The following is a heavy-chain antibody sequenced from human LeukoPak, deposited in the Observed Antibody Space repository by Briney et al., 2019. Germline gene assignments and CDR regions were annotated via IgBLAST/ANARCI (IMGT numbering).Heavy chain of an antibody. CDR2: IYYSGST. D-gene: IGHD1-26*01. CDR1: GGSISSGDYY. CDR3: AREGGGATTAFDY. V-gene: IGHV4-31*03. J-gene: IGHJ4*02. Sequence: SETLSLTCTVSGGSISSGDYYWSWIRQHPGKGLEWIGYIYYSGSTYYNPSLKSRVTISVDTSKNQFSLKLSSVTAADTAVYYCAREGGGATTAFDYWGQGTLVTVSS.